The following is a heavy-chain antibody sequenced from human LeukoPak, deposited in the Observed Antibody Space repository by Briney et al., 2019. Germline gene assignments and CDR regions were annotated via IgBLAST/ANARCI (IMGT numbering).Heavy chain of an antibody. CDR1: GYTFTRHG. CDR3: ARKKGDY. Sequence: ASVKVSCKASGYTFTRHGIAWVRQAPGQGLEWMGWINPNSGGTNYALKFHGRVTMTRDTSINTVYMEVSSLTSDDTAVYFCARKKGDYWGQGTLVTVST. J-gene: IGHJ4*02. V-gene: IGHV1-2*02. CDR2: INPNSGGT.